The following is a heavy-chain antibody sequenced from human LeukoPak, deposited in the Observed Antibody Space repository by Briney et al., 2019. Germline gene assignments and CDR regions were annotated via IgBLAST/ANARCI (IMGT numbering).Heavy chain of an antibody. CDR2: ISHGVSTI. CDR1: GFTFSSYE. V-gene: IGHV3-48*03. D-gene: IGHD3-10*01. Sequence: GGSLRLSCAASGFTFSSYEMNWVRQAPGKGLEWVSYISHGVSTIYYADSVKGRFTISRDNSKNSLYLQMNSLRAEDTAVYSCAKPISMVRVDGFDPWGQGTLVTVSS. J-gene: IGHJ5*02. CDR3: AKPISMVRVDGFDP.